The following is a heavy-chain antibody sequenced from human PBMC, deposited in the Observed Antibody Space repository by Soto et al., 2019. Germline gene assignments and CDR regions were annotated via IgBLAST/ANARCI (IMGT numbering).Heavy chain of an antibody. Sequence: PSETLSLTCAVSGGSVGRGSYYWSWIRQPLGKGLEWIGYIYYSGNTDYNPSLRGRASISVNKAKNHFSLQLTSVTAADTAIYYCARDSVLAYYSRHRNPYWFDPWGQGTLVTVSS. CDR3: ARDSVLAYYSRHRNPYWFDP. CDR2: IYYSGNT. J-gene: IGHJ5*02. D-gene: IGHD3-10*01. V-gene: IGHV4-61*03. CDR1: GGSVGRGSYY.